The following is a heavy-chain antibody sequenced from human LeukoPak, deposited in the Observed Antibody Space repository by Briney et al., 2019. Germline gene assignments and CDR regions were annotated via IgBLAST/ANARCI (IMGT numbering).Heavy chain of an antibody. J-gene: IGHJ4*02. V-gene: IGHV1-69*01. D-gene: IGHD2-2*01. CDR2: IIPIFGTA. CDR1: GGTFSSYA. CDR3: ARATQYCSSTSCHLGY. Sequence: SVKVSCKASGGTFSSYAISWVRQAPGQGLEWMGGIIPIFGTANYAQKFQGSVTITADESTSTAYMELSSLRSEDTAVYYCARATQYCSSTSCHLGYWGQGTLVTVSS.